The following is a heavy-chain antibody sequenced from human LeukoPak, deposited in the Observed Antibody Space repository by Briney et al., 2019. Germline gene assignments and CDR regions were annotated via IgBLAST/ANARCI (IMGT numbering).Heavy chain of an antibody. J-gene: IGHJ3*02. V-gene: IGHV3-23*01. CDR2: IRGNGGST. D-gene: IGHD4-23*01. Sequence: GGSLRLSCAASGFSFSNYSMNWVRQAPGKGLEWVSSIRGNGGSTYYAASVKGRFIISRDNSKNTLYLQMNGLRAEDTAVYYCEKDLDTTVVLDAFDMWGQGTLVTVSS. CDR1: GFSFSNYS. CDR3: EKDLDTTVVLDAFDM.